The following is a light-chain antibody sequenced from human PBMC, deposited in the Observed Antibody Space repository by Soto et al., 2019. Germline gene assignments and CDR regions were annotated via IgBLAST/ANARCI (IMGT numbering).Light chain of an antibody. CDR3: SSYTSSSTVV. Sequence: QSALTQPASVSGSPGQSITISCTGTSSDVGTYNYVSWYQRHPGKAPKLMIYEVSDRPSGVSNRFSGSKSGNTASLTISGLQAEDEAEYYCSSYTSSSTVVFGGGTKLTVL. J-gene: IGLJ2*01. V-gene: IGLV2-14*01. CDR2: EVS. CDR1: SSDVGTYNY.